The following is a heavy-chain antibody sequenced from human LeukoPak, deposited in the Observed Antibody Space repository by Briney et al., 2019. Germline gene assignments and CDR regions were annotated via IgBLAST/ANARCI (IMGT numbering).Heavy chain of an antibody. CDR1: SGSVTSDY. V-gene: IGHV4-59*08. J-gene: IGHJ4*02. D-gene: IGHD3-22*01. CDR2: IFSYGNT. Sequence: KASETLSLTCTVYSGSVTSDYWTWIRQPPGKGLEWIGYIFSYGNTEYSPSLKSRATISLDTSKNQCSLKLTSVTAADTAVYYCARHGIAVAGIYFRDSSGYYYYWGQGTLVTVSS. CDR3: ARHGIAVAGIYFRDSSGYYYY.